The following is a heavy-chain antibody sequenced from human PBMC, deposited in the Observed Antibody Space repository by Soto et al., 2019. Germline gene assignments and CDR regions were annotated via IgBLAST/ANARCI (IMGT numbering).Heavy chain of an antibody. CDR1: GDSVSSNSAA. V-gene: IGHV6-1*01. Sequence: SQTLSLTCAISGDSVSSNSAAWNWIRQSPSRGLEWLGRTYYRSKWYNDYAVSVKSRITINPDTSKNQFSLQLNSVTPEDTAVYYCARGKKEQLGYYYGMDVWGQGTTATVSS. CDR3: ARGKKEQLGYYYGMDV. CDR2: TYYRSKWYN. J-gene: IGHJ6*02. D-gene: IGHD6-13*01.